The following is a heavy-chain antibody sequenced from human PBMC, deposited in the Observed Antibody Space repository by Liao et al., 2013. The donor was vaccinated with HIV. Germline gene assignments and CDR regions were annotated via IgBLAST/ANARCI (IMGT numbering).Heavy chain of an antibody. CDR3: ARAPYDSSGYYYVAWFDP. D-gene: IGHD3-22*01. V-gene: IGHV4-4*07. CDR2: IYTSGST. Sequence: QVQLQESGPGLVKPSETLSLTCTASGASISSYYWSWIRQPAGKGLEWIGRIYTSGSTNYNPSLKSRVTMSVDTSKNQFSLKLSSVTAADTAVYYCARAPYDSSGYYYVAWFDPWGQGTLVTVSS. CDR1: GASISSYY. J-gene: IGHJ5*02.